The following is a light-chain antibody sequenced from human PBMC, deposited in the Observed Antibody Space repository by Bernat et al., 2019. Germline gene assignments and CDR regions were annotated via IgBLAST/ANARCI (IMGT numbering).Light chain of an antibody. Sequence: IVMTQSPLSLPVTPGEPASISCRSSQSLLHSNGYTYLDWYLQKPGQSPQLLIFLGSLRASGVPDRFSGSGSGTDFTLKISRVEAEDVGVYYCMQALQSRTFGQGTKVEIK. V-gene: IGKV2-28*01. CDR1: QSLLHSNGYTY. J-gene: IGKJ1*01. CDR2: LGS. CDR3: MQALQSRT.